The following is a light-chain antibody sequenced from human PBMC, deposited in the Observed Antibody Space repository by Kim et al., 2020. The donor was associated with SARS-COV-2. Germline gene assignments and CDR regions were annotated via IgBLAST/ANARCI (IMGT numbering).Light chain of an antibody. V-gene: IGLV2-11*01. CDR3: CSYAGSSEFV. CDR1: SSDVGGSRF. CDR2: EVT. J-gene: IGLJ1*01. Sequence: QSVVTQPHSVSGSPGQTVTITCTGSSSDVGGSRFVSWYQQHPGKSPKVIIYEVTKRPSGVPDRFSGSKSGNTASLTIAGLQADDEGDYYCCSYAGSSEFVFGSGTKVTVL.